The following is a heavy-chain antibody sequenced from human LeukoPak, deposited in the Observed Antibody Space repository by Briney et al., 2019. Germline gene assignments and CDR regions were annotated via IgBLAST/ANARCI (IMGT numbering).Heavy chain of an antibody. Sequence: SETLSLTCSVSGGSISSYYWSWIRQPPGKGLEWIGYIYYTGATNYNPSLKSRVTISVDTSKNQFSLKLSSVTAADTAVYYCAREGGSGYSDYWGQGTLVTVSS. V-gene: IGHV4-59*01. CDR2: IYYTGAT. CDR3: AREGGSGYSDY. CDR1: GGSISSYY. D-gene: IGHD3-3*01. J-gene: IGHJ4*02.